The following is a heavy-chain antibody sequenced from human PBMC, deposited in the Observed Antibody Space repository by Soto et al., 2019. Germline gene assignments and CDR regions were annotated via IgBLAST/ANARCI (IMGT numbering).Heavy chain of an antibody. CDR3: ATPPNRSGLGY. D-gene: IGHD6-19*01. V-gene: IGHV3-23*01. CDR2: LSGSGGST. J-gene: IGHJ4*02. CDR1: RFTFSSYA. Sequence: GGSLRLSCAASRFTFSSYAMNWVRQPPGKGPEWVSALSGSGGSTYYAGSVKGRFTISRDNSKNTLYLQMNSLRAEDTAVYYCATPPNRSGLGYWGKGTLVSVSS.